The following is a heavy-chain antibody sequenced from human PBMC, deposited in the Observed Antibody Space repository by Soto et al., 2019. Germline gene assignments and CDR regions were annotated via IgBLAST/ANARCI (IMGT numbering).Heavy chain of an antibody. J-gene: IGHJ4*02. V-gene: IGHV3-30*18. CDR2: ISYDGSNK. Sequence: QVQLVESGGGVVQPGRSLRLSCAASGFTFSSYGMHWVRQAPGKGLEWVAVISYDGSNKYYADSVKGRFTISRDNSKNTLYLQMNSLRAEDTAVYYCAKGGEHFDYWGQGTLVTVSS. CDR1: GFTFSSYG. D-gene: IGHD3-10*01. CDR3: AKGGEHFDY.